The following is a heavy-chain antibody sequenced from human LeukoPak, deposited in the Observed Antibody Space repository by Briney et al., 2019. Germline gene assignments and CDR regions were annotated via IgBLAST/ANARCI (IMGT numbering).Heavy chain of an antibody. V-gene: IGHV4-4*02. CDR1: GASISTNTW. Sequence: ASETLSLTCAVSGASISTNTWWSWVRQPLGKGLEWIGEIFHSESINSNPSLESRLTISLDKSNNHFSLKLRSVTAADTAVYYCAREIFGARAFEYWGQGILVTVSS. CDR3: AREIFGARAFEY. D-gene: IGHD3-3*01. CDR2: IFHSESI. J-gene: IGHJ4*02.